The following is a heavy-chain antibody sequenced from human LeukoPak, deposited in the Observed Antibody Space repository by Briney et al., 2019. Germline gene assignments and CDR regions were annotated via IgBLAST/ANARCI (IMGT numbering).Heavy chain of an antibody. V-gene: IGHV3-73*01. CDR1: GFTFSASA. Sequence: GGSLRLSCAASGFTFSASALHWVRQASGKGLEWVGRIRSKANSYATEYAASLKGRFTISRDNSKNTLYLQMNSLRAEDTAVYYCAKSDCTSTSCYIGWFDPWGQGTLVTVSS. D-gene: IGHD2-2*02. CDR3: AKSDCTSTSCYIGWFDP. CDR2: IRSKANSYAT. J-gene: IGHJ5*02.